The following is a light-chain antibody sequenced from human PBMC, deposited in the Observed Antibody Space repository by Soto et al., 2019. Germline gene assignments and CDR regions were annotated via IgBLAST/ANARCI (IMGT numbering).Light chain of an antibody. Sequence: DSQMTQSPTSLSASVGDRVTITWRARQSINTYLNWYQQKPGKAPTLLIYSTSSLQSGVPSRFSCSGSGTDFTLTISNLQPEDVATYFCQQSYITPLTFGGGTKVEIK. CDR1: QSINTY. J-gene: IGKJ4*01. CDR2: STS. CDR3: QQSYITPLT. V-gene: IGKV1-39*01.